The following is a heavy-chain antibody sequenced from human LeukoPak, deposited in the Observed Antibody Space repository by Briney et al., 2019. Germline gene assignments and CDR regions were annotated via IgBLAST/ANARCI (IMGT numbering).Heavy chain of an antibody. CDR1: GGSLSGYY. CDR3: ARIVTYSSGWYFID. D-gene: IGHD6-19*01. CDR2: IFYSGDT. Sequence: SETLSLTCTVSGGSLSGYYWSWIRLPPGKGLEWIGYIFYSGDTKYNPSLESRVSISVDTSKNRFSLNLKSVTAADTAVYFCARIVTYSSGWYFIDWGQGTLVTVSS. V-gene: IGHV4-59*13. J-gene: IGHJ4*02.